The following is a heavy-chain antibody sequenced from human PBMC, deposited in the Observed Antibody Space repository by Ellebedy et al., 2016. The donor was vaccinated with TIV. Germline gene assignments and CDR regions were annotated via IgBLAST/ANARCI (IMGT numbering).Heavy chain of an antibody. V-gene: IGHV3-11*01. CDR2: ISGSGSTR. CDR1: GFTFKNAW. CDR3: AREGGFSGYDSYFDH. Sequence: GESLKISXAASGFTFKNAWMSWVRQAPGKGLECVAYISGSGSTRDYADSVKGRFTISRDNTQNSVSLQMNGLTVEDTAIYYCAREGGFSGYDSYFDHWGQGSLVTVSS. D-gene: IGHD5-12*01. J-gene: IGHJ4*02.